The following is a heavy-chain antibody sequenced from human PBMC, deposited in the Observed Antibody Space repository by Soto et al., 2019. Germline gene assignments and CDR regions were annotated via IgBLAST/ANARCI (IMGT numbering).Heavy chain of an antibody. V-gene: IGHV1-46*01. D-gene: IGHD6-19*01. J-gene: IGHJ6*02. CDR3: AATIMAVGGSGYYGLDV. CDR1: GYTFTSYY. Sequence: ASVQVSCKASGYTFTSYYMHWVRQTPGQGLEWMGIINPSGGSTSYAQKFQGRVTMTRDTSTGTVYMELSSLRSEDTAVYYCAATIMAVGGSGYYGLDVWGQGTTVTVSS. CDR2: INPSGGST.